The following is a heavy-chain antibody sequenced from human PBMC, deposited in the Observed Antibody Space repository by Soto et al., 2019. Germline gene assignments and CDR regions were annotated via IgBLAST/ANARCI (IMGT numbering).Heavy chain of an antibody. CDR1: GDSIRGDS. CDR3: ARGRLLPAVNFDY. Sequence: PSETLSLTCTASGDSIRGDSWSWIRQPPGKGLEWIGYIYHSGSASYNPSLKSRVTISVDGSKNHFSLQLTSVTAADTAVYYCARGRLLPAVNFDYWGQGTLVTVSS. CDR2: IYHSGSA. D-gene: IGHD2-2*01. J-gene: IGHJ4*02. V-gene: IGHV4-30-2*01.